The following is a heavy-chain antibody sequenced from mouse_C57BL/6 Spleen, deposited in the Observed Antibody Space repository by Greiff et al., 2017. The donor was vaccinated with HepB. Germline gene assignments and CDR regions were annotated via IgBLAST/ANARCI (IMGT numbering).Heavy chain of an antibody. J-gene: IGHJ3*01. CDR1: GYTFTSYW. V-gene: IGHV1-52*01. CDR2: IDPSDSET. CDR3: ARVEGSWFAY. Sequence: QVHVKQPGAELVRPGSSVKLSCKASGYTFTSYWMHWVKRRPIQGLEWIGNIDPSDSETHYNQKFKDKATFTVDKSSSTAYMQLSSLTSEDSAVYYCARVEGSWFAYWGQVTLVTVSA.